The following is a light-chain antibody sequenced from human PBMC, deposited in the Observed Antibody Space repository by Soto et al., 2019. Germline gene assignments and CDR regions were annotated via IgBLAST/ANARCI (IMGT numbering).Light chain of an antibody. V-gene: IGLV1-40*01. CDR2: GNG. J-gene: IGLJ1*01. CDR1: SSNIGAGHD. Sequence: QSVLTQPPSVSGAPGQRVTISCTGSSSNIGAGHDVHWYQHLPGTAPKLLIYGNGNRPSGIPDRFSGSKSGNTASLTISGLQAEDEADYYCCSYAGSYVFGTGTKVTVL. CDR3: CSYAGSYV.